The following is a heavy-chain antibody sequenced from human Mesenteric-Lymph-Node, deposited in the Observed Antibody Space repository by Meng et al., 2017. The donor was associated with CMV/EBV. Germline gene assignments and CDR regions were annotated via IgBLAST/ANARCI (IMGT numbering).Heavy chain of an antibody. J-gene: IGHJ6*02. V-gene: IGHV3-23*01. CDR3: AGLPYHYYGVAV. Sequence: GESLKISCAASGFTFSSYAMSWVRQAPGKGLEWVSAISGSGGSTYYADSVKGRFTISRDNSKNTLYLQMNSLRAEDTAVYYCAGLPYHYYGVAVWGQGTTVTVSS. CDR2: ISGSGGST. CDR1: GFTFSSYA.